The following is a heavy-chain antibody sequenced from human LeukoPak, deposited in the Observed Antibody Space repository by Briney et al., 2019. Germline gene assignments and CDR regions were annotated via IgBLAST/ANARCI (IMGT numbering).Heavy chain of an antibody. CDR2: IIPIFGTA. CDR1: GGTFSSYA. J-gene: IGHJ4*02. V-gene: IGHV1-69*13. CDR3: ARDGDYYGSGSYRSHFDY. D-gene: IGHD3-10*01. Sequence: ASVKVSCKASGGTFSSYAISWVGQAPGQGLEWMGGIIPIFGTANYAQKFQGRVTITADESTSTAYMELSSLRSEDTAVYYCARDGDYYGSGSYRSHFDYWGQGTLVTVSS.